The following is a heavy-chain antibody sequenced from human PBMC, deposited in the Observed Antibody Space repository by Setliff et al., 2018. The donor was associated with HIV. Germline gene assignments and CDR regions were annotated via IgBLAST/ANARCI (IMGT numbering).Heavy chain of an antibody. CDR2: IYSTGST. Sequence: PSETLSLTCTVSGASISSHYWSWILQSPGRELEWIGYIYSTGSTNYNPSLQSRVSISMDASKNKFSLKVTSVTPADTAVYYCAKGAGFYGDYTFDCWGQGNLVTVSS. J-gene: IGHJ4*02. CDR3: AKGAGFYGDYTFDC. V-gene: IGHV4-59*11. CDR1: GASISSHY. D-gene: IGHD4-17*01.